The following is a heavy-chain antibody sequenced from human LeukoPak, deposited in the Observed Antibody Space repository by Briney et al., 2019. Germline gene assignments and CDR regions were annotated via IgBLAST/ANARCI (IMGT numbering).Heavy chain of an antibody. D-gene: IGHD1-1*01. V-gene: IGHV3-7*01. CDR3: VSQQLAPP. Sequence: GGSLRLSCVASGFTFSNYWMSWVRQAPGKGLEWVANIEGVGSIEDYVDSVKGRFTVSRDNAKNSLYLEMNSLRVEDTAVYYCVSQQLAPPWGQGTLVIVSS. CDR2: IEGVGSIE. J-gene: IGHJ5*02. CDR1: GFTFSNYW.